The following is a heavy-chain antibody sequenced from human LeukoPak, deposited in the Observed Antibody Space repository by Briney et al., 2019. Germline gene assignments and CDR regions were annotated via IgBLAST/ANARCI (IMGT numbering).Heavy chain of an antibody. Sequence: GGSLRLSCTASGFEFPSYWMHWVRQAPGQGLVWVSHINTDGTSTNYADSVKGRFTISRDNAKNSLYLQMNSLRAEDTAVYYCASLPSVNYDILTGYSLGAFDIWGQGTMVTVSS. CDR3: ASLPSVNYDILTGYSLGAFDI. V-gene: IGHV3-74*01. CDR1: GFEFPSYW. CDR2: INTDGTST. D-gene: IGHD3-9*01. J-gene: IGHJ3*02.